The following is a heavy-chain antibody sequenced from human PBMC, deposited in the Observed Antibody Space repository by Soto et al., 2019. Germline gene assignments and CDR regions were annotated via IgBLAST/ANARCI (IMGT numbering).Heavy chain of an antibody. V-gene: IGHV1-69*06. Sequence: GASVKVSCKASGGTFSSYAISWVRQAPGQGLEWMGGIIPIFGTANYAQKFQGRVTITADKSTSTAYMELSSLRSEDTAVYYCARQPAASSYYYYYGMDVWGQGTTVTVS. CDR3: ARQPAASSYYYYYGMDV. CDR1: GGTFSSYA. D-gene: IGHD2-2*01. J-gene: IGHJ6*02. CDR2: IIPIFGTA.